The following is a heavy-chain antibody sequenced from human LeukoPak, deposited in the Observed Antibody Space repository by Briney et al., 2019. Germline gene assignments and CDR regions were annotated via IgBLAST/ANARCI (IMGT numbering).Heavy chain of an antibody. J-gene: IGHJ4*02. CDR1: GFTVSSNY. D-gene: IGHD3-3*01. CDR3: ARALTYYDFWGGSGQMDY. Sequence: GGSLRLSCAASGFTVSSNYMSWVRQAPGKGLEWVSVIYSGGSTYYADSVKGRFTISRDNSKNTLYLQMNSLRAEDTAVYYCARALTYYDFWGGSGQMDYWGQGTLVTVSS. CDR2: IYSGGST. V-gene: IGHV3-66*01.